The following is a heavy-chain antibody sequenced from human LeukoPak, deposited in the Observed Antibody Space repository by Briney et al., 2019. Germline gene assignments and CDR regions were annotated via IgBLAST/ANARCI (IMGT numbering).Heavy chain of an antibody. V-gene: IGHV3-30*18. CDR2: ISYDGSNK. Sequence: GGSLRLSCAASGFTFSSYGMHWVRQAPGKGLEWVAVISYDGSNKYYADSVKGRFTISRDNSKNTLYLQMSSLRAEDTAVYYCAKGTVQLWFGELLCMDVWGQGTTVTVSS. J-gene: IGHJ6*02. CDR3: AKGTVQLWFGELLCMDV. CDR1: GFTFSSYG. D-gene: IGHD3-10*01.